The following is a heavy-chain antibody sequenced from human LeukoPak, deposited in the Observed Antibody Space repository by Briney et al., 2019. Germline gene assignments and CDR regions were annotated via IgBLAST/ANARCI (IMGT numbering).Heavy chain of an antibody. CDR3: ARDRCSGSSCYFDY. J-gene: IGHJ4*02. V-gene: IGHV1-18*01. D-gene: IGHD2-2*01. Sequence: ASVKVSCKAYGYTFTNLGITWVRQAPGQGLEWMGWTSAYNGNTDYTQKFQGRVTMTTDTSASTAYMELRSLRSDDKAVYYCARDRCSGSSCYFDYWGQGTLVTVSS. CDR2: TSAYNGNT. CDR1: GYTFTNLG.